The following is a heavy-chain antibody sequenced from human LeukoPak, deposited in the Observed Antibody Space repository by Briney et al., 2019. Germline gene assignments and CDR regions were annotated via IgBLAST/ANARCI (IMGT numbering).Heavy chain of an antibody. Sequence: GASVKVSCKASGYTFTDFYMHWVRQAPGKGLEWVGRVDPEDGDTFFSEKFQGRVTIAADTSTNTAYMQLSSLTSEDTAVYYCARAWESIAGYYFDYWGQGTLVTVSS. CDR1: GYTFTDFY. J-gene: IGHJ4*02. V-gene: IGHV1-69-2*01. D-gene: IGHD1-26*01. CDR2: VDPEDGDT. CDR3: ARAWESIAGYYFDY.